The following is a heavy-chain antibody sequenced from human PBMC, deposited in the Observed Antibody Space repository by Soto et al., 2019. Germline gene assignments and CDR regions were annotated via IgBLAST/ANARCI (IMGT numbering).Heavy chain of an antibody. Sequence: VKVSCKASGCTFSSYAISWVRQAPGQGLEWMGGIIPIFGTANYAQKFQGRVTITADESTSTAYMELSSLRSEDTAVYYCAREAAAGTRITYSSGWRYYYYGMDVWGQGTTVTVSS. CDR1: GCTFSSYA. J-gene: IGHJ6*02. D-gene: IGHD6-13*01. CDR3: AREAAAGTRITYSSGWRYYYYGMDV. CDR2: IIPIFGTA. V-gene: IGHV1-69*01.